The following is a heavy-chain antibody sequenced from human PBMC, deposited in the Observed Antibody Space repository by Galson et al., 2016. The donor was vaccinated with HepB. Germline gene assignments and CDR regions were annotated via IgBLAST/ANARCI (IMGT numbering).Heavy chain of an antibody. CDR3: ARDFHRFDP. J-gene: IGHJ5*02. Sequence: SETLSLTCSVSGGSIKTYYWSWIRQPPGKGLEWIGYIYYSGSTNYNPSLKSRVTISVDTSKNQFSLKLSSVTAADTAVYYCARDFHRFDPWGQGTLVTVSS. CDR1: GGSIKTYY. CDR2: IYYSGST. V-gene: IGHV4-59*01.